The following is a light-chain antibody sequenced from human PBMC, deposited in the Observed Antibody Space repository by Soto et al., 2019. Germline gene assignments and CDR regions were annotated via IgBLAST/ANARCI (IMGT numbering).Light chain of an antibody. CDR2: GAS. J-gene: IGKJ1*01. CDR1: QSLSSSS. Sequence: EIVLTQSPATLSLSPGERATLSCRASQSLSSSSLAWYQQKPGQAPRLLISGASSRAADIPDRFSGSGSGTDFTLTINRLEPEDFAVYYCQQYGSSPTFGQGTKVDIK. CDR3: QQYGSSPT. V-gene: IGKV3-20*01.